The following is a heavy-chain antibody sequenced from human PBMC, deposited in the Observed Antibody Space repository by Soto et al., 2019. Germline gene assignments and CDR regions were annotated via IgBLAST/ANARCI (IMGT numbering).Heavy chain of an antibody. CDR1: GDSITSGDFY. J-gene: IGHJ4*02. CDR3: ARGEWELPIDY. D-gene: IGHD1-26*01. V-gene: IGHV4-30-4*01. Sequence: QVQLQESGPGLVKPSQTLSLTCTVSGDSITSGDFYWTWIRQPPGKGLELIGYVYYSGSTYFNPSLKSRVSMSVDTSKNQFSLKVYSVTSADTAVYYCARGEWELPIDYWGQGTLVTVSS. CDR2: VYYSGST.